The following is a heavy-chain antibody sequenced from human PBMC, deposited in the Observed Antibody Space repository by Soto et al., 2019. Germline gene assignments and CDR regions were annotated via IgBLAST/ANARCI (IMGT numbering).Heavy chain of an antibody. CDR1: GGSFSGYY. J-gene: IGHJ5*02. Sequence: KPSETLSLTCAVYGGSFSGYYWSWIRQPPGKGLEWIGEINHSGSTNYNPSLKSRVTISVDTSKNQFSLKLSSVTAADTAVYYCAGGGGVGIAARLNWFDPWGQGTLVTVSS. V-gene: IGHV4-34*01. D-gene: IGHD6-6*01. CDR2: INHSGST. CDR3: AGGGGVGIAARLNWFDP.